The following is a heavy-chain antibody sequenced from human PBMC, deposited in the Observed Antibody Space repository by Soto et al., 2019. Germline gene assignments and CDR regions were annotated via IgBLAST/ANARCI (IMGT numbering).Heavy chain of an antibody. Sequence: QVQLVQSGAEVKRPGASVKVSCKASGYTFTTYYMHWVRQAPGQGLEWLGIINPNGGSTTYAQKFQGRVTMTRETSTSTVYLELSSVRSEDTAVYYCARAGYCSGGTCFHGNCDYWGQGTLVTVSA. D-gene: IGHD2-15*01. V-gene: IGHV1-46*01. J-gene: IGHJ4*02. CDR2: INPNGGST. CDR3: ARAGYCSGGTCFHGNCDY. CDR1: GYTFTTYY.